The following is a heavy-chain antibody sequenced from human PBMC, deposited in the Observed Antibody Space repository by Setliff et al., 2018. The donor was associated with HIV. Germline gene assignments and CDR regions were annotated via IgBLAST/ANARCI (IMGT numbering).Heavy chain of an antibody. CDR1: GYTFTSYD. J-gene: IGHJ6*03. D-gene: IGHD4-4*01. CDR2: MNPNSGNT. V-gene: IGHV1-8*02. CDR3: ARGRKYLTTVTSSYFYYMDV. Sequence: ASVKVSCKASGYTFTSYDINWVRQATGQGLEWMGWMNPNSGNTGYAQKFQGRVTITRNTSISTAYMELSSLSSEDTAVYYCARGRKYLTTVTSSYFYYMDVWGKGTTITVSS.